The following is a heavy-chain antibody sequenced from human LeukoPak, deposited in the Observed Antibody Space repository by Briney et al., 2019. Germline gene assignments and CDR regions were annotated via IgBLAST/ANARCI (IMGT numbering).Heavy chain of an antibody. CDR3: ARSEQFTYYMDV. CDR1: GYTVTCYY. Sequence: ASVKVSCKASGYTVTCYYMHWVRQAPGQGLEWMGWIYPNSGGTNYAQKFQGRVTMTRDTSISTAYMELSRLRSDDTAVYYCARSEQFTYYMDVWGKGTTVTVSS. J-gene: IGHJ6*03. V-gene: IGHV1-2*02. D-gene: IGHD6-19*01. CDR2: IYPNSGGT.